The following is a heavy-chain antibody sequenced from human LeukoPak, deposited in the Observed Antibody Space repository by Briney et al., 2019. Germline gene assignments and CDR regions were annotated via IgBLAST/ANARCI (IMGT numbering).Heavy chain of an antibody. CDR3: ARGRVGANDYFDY. CDR1: GGTFSSYA. D-gene: IGHD1-26*01. V-gene: IGHV1-69*05. J-gene: IGHJ4*02. CDR2: IIPIFGTA. Sequence: SVKVSCKASGGTFSSYAISWVRQAPGQGREWMGGIIPIFGTANYEQKLQGRVTITTDESTSTAYMELSSLRSEDTAVYYCARGRVGANDYFDYWGQGTLVTVSS.